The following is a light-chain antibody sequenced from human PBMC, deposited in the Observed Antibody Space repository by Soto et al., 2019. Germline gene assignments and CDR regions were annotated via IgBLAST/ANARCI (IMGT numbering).Light chain of an antibody. CDR2: WAS. J-gene: IGKJ1*01. CDR3: QQYYSTPWT. CDR1: QSVLYSSNNKNY. Sequence: DIVMTQSPDSLAVSLGERATINCKCSQSVLYSSNNKNYLAWYQQKPGQPPKLLIYWASTRESGVPDRFSGSGSGTDFTLTISSLQAEDVAVYYCQQYYSTPWTFDQGTKVEIK. V-gene: IGKV4-1*01.